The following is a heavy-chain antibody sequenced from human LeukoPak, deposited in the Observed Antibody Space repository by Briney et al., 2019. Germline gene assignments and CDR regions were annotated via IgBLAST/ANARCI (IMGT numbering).Heavy chain of an antibody. D-gene: IGHD2-15*01. CDR1: GFTFSSYW. J-gene: IGHJ4*02. CDR2: INHSGST. Sequence: GSLRLSCAASGFTFSSYWMSWIRQPPGKGLEWIGEINHSGSTNYNPSLKSRVTISVDTSKNQFSLKLSSVTAADTAVYYCARVWRYCSGGSCYIVWGQGTLVTVSS. CDR3: ARVWRYCSGGSCYIV. V-gene: IGHV4-34*01.